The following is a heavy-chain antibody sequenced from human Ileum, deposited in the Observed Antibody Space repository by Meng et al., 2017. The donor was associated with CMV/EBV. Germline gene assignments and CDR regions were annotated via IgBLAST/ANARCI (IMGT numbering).Heavy chain of an antibody. CDR2: IKSKSDGETK. J-gene: IGHJ4*02. CDR3: TKNKCSSSSCWTGFDY. Sequence: GGSLRLSCAASGFTFNSYWMSWYWMSWVRQAPGKGLEWVGRIKSKSDGETKDYAPPVKDRFTISRDDSKTTLYLQMNSLKTEDTAVYYCTKNKCSSSSCWTGFDYWGQGTLVTVSS. D-gene: IGHD2-15*01. CDR1: GFTFNSYWMSWYW. V-gene: IGHV3-15*01.